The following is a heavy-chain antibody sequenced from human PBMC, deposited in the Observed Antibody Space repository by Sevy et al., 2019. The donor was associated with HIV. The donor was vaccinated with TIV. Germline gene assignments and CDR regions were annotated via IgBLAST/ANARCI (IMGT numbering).Heavy chain of an antibody. CDR3: ARELWPGDY. J-gene: IGHJ4*02. D-gene: IGHD2-21*01. CDR1: GFTFSDYF. V-gene: IGHV3-7*01. CDR2: VDQDGSQK. Sequence: GGSLRLSCAASGFTFSDYFMGWVRQAPGKGLEWVANVDQDGSQKNYVASVKGRFTVSRDNAKNSLYLQMNRLRVDDTAVYFSARELWPGDYWGQGTLVTVSS.